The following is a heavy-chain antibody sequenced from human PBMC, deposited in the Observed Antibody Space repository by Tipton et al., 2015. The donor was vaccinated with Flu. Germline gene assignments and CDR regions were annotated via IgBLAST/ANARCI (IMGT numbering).Heavy chain of an antibody. CDR3: ARSDYNFGVDY. CDR1: GYSISSGYY. Sequence: TLSLTCAVSGYSISSGYYWGWVRQPPGKGLEWIGTIYHSGSTYYNPSLKSRLTMSVDTSKNQFSLKLSSVTAADTAVYYCARSDYNFGVDYWGQGTLVTVSS. J-gene: IGHJ4*02. CDR2: IYHSGST. D-gene: IGHD3-10*01. V-gene: IGHV4-38-2*01.